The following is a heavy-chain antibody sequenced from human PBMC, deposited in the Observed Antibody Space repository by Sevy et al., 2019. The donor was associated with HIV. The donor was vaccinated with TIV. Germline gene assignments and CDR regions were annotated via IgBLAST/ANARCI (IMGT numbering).Heavy chain of an antibody. V-gene: IGHV3-53*01. CDR2: IYSGSTT. Sequence: GGSLRLSCAASGFSASSNHMSWVRQAPGKGLEWVSIIYSGSTTYYADSVKGRFTISRDNSKNTLYLQMNSLRAEDTAVYYCARGPPLLNWGQGTLVTVSS. J-gene: IGHJ4*02. CDR1: GFSASSNH. CDR3: ARGPPLLN.